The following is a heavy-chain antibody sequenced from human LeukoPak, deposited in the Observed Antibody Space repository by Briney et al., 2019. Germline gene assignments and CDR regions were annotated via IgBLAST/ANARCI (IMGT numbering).Heavy chain of an antibody. CDR1: GGSISSYY. CDR3: ARDPPSSGWEGYFQH. J-gene: IGHJ1*01. D-gene: IGHD6-19*01. Sequence: KTSETLSLTCTVSGGSISSYYWSWIRQPAGKGLEWIGRIYTSGSTNYNPSLKSRVTMSVDTSKNQFSLKLSSVTAADTAVYYCARDPPSSGWEGYFQHWGQGTLVTVSS. CDR2: IYTSGST. V-gene: IGHV4-4*07.